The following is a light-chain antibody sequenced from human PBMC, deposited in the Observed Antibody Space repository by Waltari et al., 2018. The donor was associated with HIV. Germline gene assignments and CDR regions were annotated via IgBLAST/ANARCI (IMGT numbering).Light chain of an antibody. Sequence: EIVVTQVPAALSVSPGERASLSCIASQSVSTNLAWYHQVSGQAPRPLIADSSNRATGVPDRFSGSGSGTHFTLTISSLQSEDSGVYYCQQYSDWPRAFGLGTKVEV. CDR3: QQYSDWPRA. V-gene: IGKV3-15*01. J-gene: IGKJ1*01. CDR1: QSVSTN. CDR2: DSS.